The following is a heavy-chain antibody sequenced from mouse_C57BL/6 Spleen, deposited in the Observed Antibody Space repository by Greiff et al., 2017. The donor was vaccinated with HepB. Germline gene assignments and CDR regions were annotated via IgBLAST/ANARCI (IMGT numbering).Heavy chain of an antibody. CDR1: GYTFTGYW. V-gene: IGHV1-9*01. J-gene: IGHJ2*01. CDR2: ILPGSGST. Sequence: QVQLQQSGAELMKPGASVKLSCKATGYTFTGYWIEWVKQRPGHGLEWIGEILPGSGSTNYNEKFKGKATITADTSSNTAYMQLSSLTTEDSAIYYCARGPLSNDYDEGHFDDWGQGTTLTVSS. CDR3: ARGPLSNDYDEGHFDD. D-gene: IGHD2-4*01.